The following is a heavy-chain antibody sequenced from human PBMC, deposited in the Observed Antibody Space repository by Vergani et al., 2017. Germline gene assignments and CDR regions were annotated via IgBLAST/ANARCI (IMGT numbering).Heavy chain of an antibody. D-gene: IGHD2-2*01. CDR3: ARGATGARYCSSTSCYYPFDY. CDR1: GGSISSDNW. Sequence: QVQLQQWGPGLVTPSGTLSLTCAVYGGSISSDNWWNWVRQAPGKGLQWIGEIHRSRSTNYNPSLKRRVTISLDTSKNQFSLKLNSVTDVDTAVYFCARGATGARYCSSTSCYYPFDYWGQGALVTVSS. J-gene: IGHJ4*02. CDR2: IHRSRST. V-gene: IGHV4-4*02.